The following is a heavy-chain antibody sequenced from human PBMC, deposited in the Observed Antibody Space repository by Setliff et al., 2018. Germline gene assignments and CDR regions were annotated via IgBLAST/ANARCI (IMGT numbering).Heavy chain of an antibody. CDR3: ARTRGSSCWLNWFDP. Sequence: SETLSLTCTVSGGSISSGSYYWGWIRQPAGKGLEWIGRIYTSGSTNYNPSLKSRVTKSVDTSKNQFSLKLSSVTAADTAVYYCARTRGSSCWLNWFDPWGQGTLVTVSS. J-gene: IGHJ5*02. D-gene: IGHD6-19*01. V-gene: IGHV4-61*02. CDR1: GGSISSGSYY. CDR2: IYTSGST.